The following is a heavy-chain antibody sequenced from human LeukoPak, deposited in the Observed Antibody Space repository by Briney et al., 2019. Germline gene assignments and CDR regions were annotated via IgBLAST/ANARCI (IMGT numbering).Heavy chain of an antibody. V-gene: IGHV4-34*01. CDR2: INHSGST. Sequence: SETLSLTCAVYGGSFSGYYWSWIRQAPGKGLEWIGEINHSGSTNYNPSVKSRVTISVDTSKNQFSLKLSSVTAADTAVYYCARGTIFGVVPYYFDYWGQGTLVTVSS. D-gene: IGHD3-3*01. CDR1: GGSFSGYY. CDR3: ARGTIFGVVPYYFDY. J-gene: IGHJ4*02.